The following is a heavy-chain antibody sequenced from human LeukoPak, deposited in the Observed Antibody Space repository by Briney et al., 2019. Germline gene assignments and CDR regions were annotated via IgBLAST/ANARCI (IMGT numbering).Heavy chain of an antibody. V-gene: IGHV3-48*03. D-gene: IGHD2-15*01. Sequence: PGGSLRLSCAASEFTFSSYYMNWIREAPGKGLQWLTYISSSGNITYYADSVKGRFIISRDNSKNTLYLQMNSLRPEDTAMYFCATEEGGYCSGVGCFEFVPPFDYWGQGTLVTVSS. J-gene: IGHJ4*02. CDR3: ATEEGGYCSGVGCFEFVPPFDY. CDR1: EFTFSSYY. CDR2: ISSSGNIT.